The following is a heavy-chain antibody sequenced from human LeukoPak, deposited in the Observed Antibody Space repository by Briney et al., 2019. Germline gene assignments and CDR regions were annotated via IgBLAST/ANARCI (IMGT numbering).Heavy chain of an antibody. CDR1: GFTFDDYA. Sequence: GGSLRLSCAASGFTFDDYAMHWVRQAPGKGLEWVSGISWNSGSIGYADSVKGRFTISRDNAKNSLYLQMNSLSAEDTALYYCAKDGGIAYYYYGMDVWGQGTTVTVSS. CDR3: AKDGGIAYYYYGMDV. CDR2: ISWNSGSI. D-gene: IGHD6-13*01. V-gene: IGHV3-9*01. J-gene: IGHJ6*02.